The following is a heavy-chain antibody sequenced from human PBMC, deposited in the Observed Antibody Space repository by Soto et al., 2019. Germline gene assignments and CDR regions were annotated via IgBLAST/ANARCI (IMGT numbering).Heavy chain of an antibody. Sequence: QIALKESGPTLVKPTQTLTLTCTFSGFSLSTTGVGVGWIRQPPGKALEWLALIYRDDDKRFNPSLRSRLTITKDTSKNQVVLTMTNMDPVDTATYYCVQSRCGGDCLQSYSSHSYYGLDVWGQGTTVTVSS. J-gene: IGHJ6*02. CDR1: GFSLSTTGVG. V-gene: IGHV2-5*02. D-gene: IGHD2-21*02. CDR3: VQSRCGGDCLQSYSSHSYYGLDV. CDR2: IYRDDDK.